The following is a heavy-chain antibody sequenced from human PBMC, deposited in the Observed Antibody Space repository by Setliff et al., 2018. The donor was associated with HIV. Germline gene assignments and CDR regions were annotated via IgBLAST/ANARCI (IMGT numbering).Heavy chain of an antibody. CDR1: GASFIRSRYY. Sequence: SETLSLTCTVSGASFIRSRYYWSWIRQPAGKGLEWIGHVYTTGSDSYNPSLESRVTILEALSKNQFSLNLDSVTAADTAVYFCARALAGGSGWNYFDLWGPGTLVTVSS. J-gene: IGHJ4*02. CDR2: VYTTGSD. D-gene: IGHD6-19*01. CDR3: ARALAGGSGWNYFDL. V-gene: IGHV4-61*09.